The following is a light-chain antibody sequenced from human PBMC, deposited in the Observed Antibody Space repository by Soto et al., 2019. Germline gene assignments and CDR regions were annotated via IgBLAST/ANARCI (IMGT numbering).Light chain of an antibody. Sequence: LTQPASVSGSPGQSITISGTLTSIEIGAHDDVSWYQQHPGKVPKLLIYGVTDRPSGISNRFSGSKSGNVASLTISGLQAEDEADYYCCSYTSDLTPYVFGTGTKVTVL. CDR2: GVT. J-gene: IGLJ1*01. V-gene: IGLV2-14*03. CDR3: CSYTSDLTPYV. CDR1: SIEIGAHDD.